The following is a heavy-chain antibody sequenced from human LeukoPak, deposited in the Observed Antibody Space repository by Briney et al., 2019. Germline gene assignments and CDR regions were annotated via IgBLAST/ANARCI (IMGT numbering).Heavy chain of an antibody. J-gene: IGHJ5*02. CDR1: GFTFGDYA. D-gene: IGHD3-10*01. CDR2: IRSKAYGGTT. V-gene: IGHV3-49*03. Sequence: GGSLRLSCTASGFTFGDYAMCWFRQAPGKGLEWVGFIRSKAYGGTTEYAASVKGRFTISRDDSKSIAYLQMNSLKTEDTAVYYCTRFRRGDWFDPWGQGTLVTVSS. CDR3: TRFRRGDWFDP.